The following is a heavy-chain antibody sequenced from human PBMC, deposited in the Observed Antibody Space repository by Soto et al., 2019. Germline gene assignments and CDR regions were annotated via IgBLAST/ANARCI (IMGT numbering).Heavy chain of an antibody. Sequence: SETLSLTCTVSGGSISSYYWSWIRQPPGKGLEWIGYIYYSGSTNYNPSLKSRVTISVDTSKNQFSLKLSSVTAADTAVYYCARQYGYCSGGSCYTVVAYWGQGTLVTVSS. CDR1: GGSISSYY. CDR3: ARQYGYCSGGSCYTVVAY. J-gene: IGHJ4*02. V-gene: IGHV4-59*08. CDR2: IYYSGST. D-gene: IGHD2-15*01.